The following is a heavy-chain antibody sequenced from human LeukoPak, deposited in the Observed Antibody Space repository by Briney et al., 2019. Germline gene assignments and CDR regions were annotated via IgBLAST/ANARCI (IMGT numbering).Heavy chain of an antibody. CDR1: GFTFSSYA. J-gene: IGHJ4*02. CDR2: ISYDGSNK. CDR3: ARDLSNVPGQY. V-gene: IGHV3-30-3*01. D-gene: IGHD3-10*02. Sequence: PGGSLRLSCAASGFTFSSYAMHWVRQAPGKGLEWVAVISYDGSNKYYADSVKGRFTISRDNSKNTLSLQMNSLRPEDTALYYCARDLSNVPGQYWGQGTLVTVSS.